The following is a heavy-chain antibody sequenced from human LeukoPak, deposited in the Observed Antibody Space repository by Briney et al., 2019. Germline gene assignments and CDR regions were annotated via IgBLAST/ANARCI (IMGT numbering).Heavy chain of an antibody. D-gene: IGHD2-2*01. CDR2: IYYSGST. J-gene: IGHJ6*03. CDR3: ARDGVSSPYEDYYYRDV. Sequence: PSETLSLTCTVSGGSISSYYWSWIRQPPGKGLEWIGYIYYSGSTNYNPSLKSRVTISVDTSKNQFSLKLSSVTAADTAVYYCARDGVSSPYEDYYYRDVWGKGTTVTVSS. V-gene: IGHV4-59*01. CDR1: GGSISSYY.